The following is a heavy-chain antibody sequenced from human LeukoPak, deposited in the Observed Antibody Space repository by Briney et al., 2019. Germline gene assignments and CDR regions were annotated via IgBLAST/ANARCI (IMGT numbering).Heavy chain of an antibody. CDR1: GFTFSSYG. CDR3: ARDAGWGRFDY. CDR2: ISSSSSYI. V-gene: IGHV3-21*01. J-gene: IGHJ4*02. Sequence: GGSLRLSCAASGFTFSSYGIHWVRQAPGKGLEWVSSISSSSSYIYYADSVKGRFTISRDNAKNSLYLQMNSLRADDTAVYFCARDAGWGRFDYWGQGTLLTVSS. D-gene: IGHD1-26*01.